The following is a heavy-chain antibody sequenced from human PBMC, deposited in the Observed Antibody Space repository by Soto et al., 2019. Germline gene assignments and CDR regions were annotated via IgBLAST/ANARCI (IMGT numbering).Heavy chain of an antibody. CDR3: ARHDWARFYGMDV. Sequence: PSETLSLTCSVSGSSIITSYYWGWIRQSPGKGLEWIGSAYYSGSTYYNPSLKSRVTIFVDTSKSQFSLMLDSVTAADTAVYYCARHDWARFYGMDVWGQGTTVTVSS. CDR1: GSSIITSYY. CDR2: AYYSGST. J-gene: IGHJ6*02. D-gene: IGHD2-21*01. V-gene: IGHV4-39*01.